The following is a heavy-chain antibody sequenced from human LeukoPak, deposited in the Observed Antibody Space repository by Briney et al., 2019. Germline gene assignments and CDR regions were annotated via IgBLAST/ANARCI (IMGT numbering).Heavy chain of an antibody. CDR3: AREGTARDAFDI. J-gene: IGHJ3*02. D-gene: IGHD2-21*02. Sequence: GGSLRLSCAASGFTFSYYAMHWVRQAPGKGLERVASISSDGSDKYYADPMKGRFTISRDNSKNTLYLQMTSLRGEDTAMYYCAREGTARDAFDIWGQGTMVTVSS. CDR2: ISSDGSDK. CDR1: GFTFSYYA. V-gene: IGHV3-30-3*01.